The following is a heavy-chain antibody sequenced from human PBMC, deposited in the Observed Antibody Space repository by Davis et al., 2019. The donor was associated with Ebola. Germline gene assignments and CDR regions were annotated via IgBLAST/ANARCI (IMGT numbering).Heavy chain of an antibody. Sequence: GGSLRLSCAASGFTFSSYWMSWVRQAPGKGLEWVSVIYSGGAPHYADSVKGRFTISRDNTKNTLNLQMSSLRAEDTAVYYCATHTFYYYAMDVWGQGTTVTVSS. D-gene: IGHD3-16*01. CDR3: ATHTFYYYAMDV. V-gene: IGHV3-66*04. CDR2: IYSGGAP. CDR1: GFTFSSYW. J-gene: IGHJ6*02.